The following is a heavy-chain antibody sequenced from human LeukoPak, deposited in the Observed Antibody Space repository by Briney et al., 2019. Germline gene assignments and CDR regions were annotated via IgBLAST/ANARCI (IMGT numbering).Heavy chain of an antibody. CDR2: ISSSSSYI. CDR1: GFTFSSYS. D-gene: IGHD6-13*01. V-gene: IGHV3-21*01. Sequence: PGRSLRLSCAASGFTFSSYSMNWVRQAPGKGLEWVSSISSSSSYIYYADSVKGRFTISRDNSKNTLYLQMGSLRAEDMAVYYCARESVGAAAGTYGYWGQGTLVTVSS. CDR3: ARESVGAAAGTYGY. J-gene: IGHJ4*02.